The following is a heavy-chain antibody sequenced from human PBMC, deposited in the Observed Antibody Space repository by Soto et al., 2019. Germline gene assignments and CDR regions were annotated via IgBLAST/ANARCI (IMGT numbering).Heavy chain of an antibody. D-gene: IGHD1-7*01. V-gene: IGHV3-7*01. CDR2: IKQDGSEK. Sequence: EVQLLESGGDLVKHGGSLRLSCAASGFSFRSHWMSWLRQAPGKGLEWLANIKQDGSEKYYVDSVKGRFTISRDNAKNSLYLQMNSLRAEDTAVYYCARDGDWNWDHWGQGALVTVSS. J-gene: IGHJ4*02. CDR3: ARDGDWNWDH. CDR1: GFSFRSHW.